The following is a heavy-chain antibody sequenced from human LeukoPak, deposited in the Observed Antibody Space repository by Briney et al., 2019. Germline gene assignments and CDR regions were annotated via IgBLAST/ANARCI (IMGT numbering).Heavy chain of an antibody. CDR2: ISAYNGNT. CDR3: ARRYQLLSYYYYYYMDV. J-gene: IGHJ6*03. Sequence: ASVKVSCKASGYTFTSYGISWVRQAPGQGLEWMGWISAYNGNTNYAQKLQGRVTKTTDTSTSTAYMELRSLRSDDTAVYYCARRYQLLSYYYYYYMDVWGKGTTVTVSS. CDR1: GYTFTSYG. D-gene: IGHD2-2*01. V-gene: IGHV1-18*01.